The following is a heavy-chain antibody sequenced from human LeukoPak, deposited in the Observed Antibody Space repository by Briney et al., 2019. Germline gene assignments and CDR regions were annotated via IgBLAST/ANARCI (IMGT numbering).Heavy chain of an antibody. D-gene: IGHD3-9*01. CDR3: AKDHTYYDILTGSS. CDR1: GFTFSSYA. Sequence: GGSLRLSCAASGFTFSSYAMSWVRQAPGKGLEWVSAISGSGGSTYYADSVKGRFTISRDNSKNTLYLQMNSLRAEDTAVYYCAKDHTYYDILTGSSWGQGTLVTVSS. J-gene: IGHJ5*02. V-gene: IGHV3-23*01. CDR2: ISGSGGST.